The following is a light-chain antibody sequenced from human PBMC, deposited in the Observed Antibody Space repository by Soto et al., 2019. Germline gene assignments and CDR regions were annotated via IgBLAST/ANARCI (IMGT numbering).Light chain of an antibody. V-gene: IGKV4-1*01. CDR3: QQYYSTPPT. Sequence: DIVMILSPDSLAVSLGERVTINCKSSQSVLYSSNTKNYLAWYLQKLGQPPKLLIYWASTRESGVPDRFSGSRSGTDFTLTISSLQAEDVAVYYCQQYYSTPPTFGQGTKVEIK. CDR1: QSVLYSSNTKNY. J-gene: IGKJ1*01. CDR2: WAS.